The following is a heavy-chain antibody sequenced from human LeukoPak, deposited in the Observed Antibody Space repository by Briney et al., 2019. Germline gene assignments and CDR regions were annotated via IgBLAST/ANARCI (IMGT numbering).Heavy chain of an antibody. D-gene: IGHD4-17*01. CDR3: AKDYGDAVDY. J-gene: IGHJ4*02. V-gene: IGHV3-30*18. Sequence: GGSLRLSCAASGFTFSSYGMHWVRQAPGKGLEWVAVISYDGSNKYYADSAKGRFTISRDNSKSTLYLQMNSLRAEDTAVYYCAKDYGDAVDYWGQGTLVTVSS. CDR1: GFTFSSYG. CDR2: ISYDGSNK.